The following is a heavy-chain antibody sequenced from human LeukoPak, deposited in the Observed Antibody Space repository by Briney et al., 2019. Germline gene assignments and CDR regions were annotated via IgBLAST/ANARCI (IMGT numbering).Heavy chain of an antibody. D-gene: IGHD3-16*01. CDR1: GFTFSSYG. Sequence: GGSLRLSCAASGFTFSSYGMHWVRQPPGKGLEWVAFIRYDGTYKYYADSVKGRFTMSRDNSKNTLYLQMNSLRAEDTALYYCAKGGTSPPFDSWAREPLVTVSS. J-gene: IGHJ4*02. V-gene: IGHV3-30*02. CDR3: AKGGTSPPFDS. CDR2: IRYDGTYK.